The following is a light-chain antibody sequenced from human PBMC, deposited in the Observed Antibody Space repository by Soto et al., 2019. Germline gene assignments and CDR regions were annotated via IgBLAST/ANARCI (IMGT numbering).Light chain of an antibody. CDR1: SSDVGGYNY. J-gene: IGLJ1*01. CDR2: EVS. CDR3: SSYAGSNA. Sequence: QSVLTQPPSASGSPGQSATISCTGTSSDVGGYNYVSWYQQHPGKAPKLMIYEVSKRPSGVPDRFSGSKSGNTASLTVSGLQAEDEADYYCSSYAGSNAFGTGTKVTVL. V-gene: IGLV2-8*01.